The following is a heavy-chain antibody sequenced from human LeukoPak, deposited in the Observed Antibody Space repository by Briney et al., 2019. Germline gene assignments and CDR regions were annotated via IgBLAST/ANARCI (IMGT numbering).Heavy chain of an antibody. CDR3: ARGPLNTFGVDA. V-gene: IGHV3-53*01. D-gene: IGHD1/OR15-1a*01. CDR1: GFAVSSNY. J-gene: IGHJ6*02. Sequence: GGSLRLSCAASGFAVSSNYMSWVRQAPGKGLEWVSLIYSGGSTYYADSVKGRFTVSKDNSQTTIYLQMNSLRAEDTALYYCARGPLNTFGVDAWGHGTTVTVSS. CDR2: IYSGGST.